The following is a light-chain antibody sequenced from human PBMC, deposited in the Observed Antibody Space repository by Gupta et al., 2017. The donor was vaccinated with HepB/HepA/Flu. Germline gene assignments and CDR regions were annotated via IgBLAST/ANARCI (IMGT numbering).Light chain of an antibody. V-gene: IGKV4-1*01. CDR1: QSVLYNSNNKNY. Sequence: IVMPHSPDSLAVSLGERATINCKSSQSVLYNSNNKNYLAWYQQKPGQPPKLLIYWASTRESGVPNRFSGSGSGTDFTLTISSLQAEDVAVYYCQQYYSSPETFGQGTKVEIK. J-gene: IGKJ1*01. CDR2: WAS. CDR3: QQYYSSPET.